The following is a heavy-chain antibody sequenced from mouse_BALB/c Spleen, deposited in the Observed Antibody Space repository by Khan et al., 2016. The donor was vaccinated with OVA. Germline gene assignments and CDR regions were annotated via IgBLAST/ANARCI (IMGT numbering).Heavy chain of an antibody. D-gene: IGHD2-1*01. CDR1: GFTFSTYA. CDR3: ARSPYGNFAY. J-gene: IGHJ3*01. CDR2: ISSDGDYT. V-gene: IGHV5-9-3*01. Sequence: EVKLLESGGGLVKPGGSLKLSCAASGFTFSTYAMSWVRQTPEKRLEWVATISSDGDYTYYPDNVTGRFTISRDNAQNTLYLQMSSLRSEDTAMYYCARSPYGNFAYWGQGTLVTVSA.